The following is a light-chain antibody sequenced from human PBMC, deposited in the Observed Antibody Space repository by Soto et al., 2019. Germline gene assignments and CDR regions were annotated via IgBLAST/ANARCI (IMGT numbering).Light chain of an antibody. J-gene: IGKJ1*01. Sequence: EIVLTQSPGTLCLSPGERATLSCRASQSVSSSSLSLYQQKPGQAPRLLIYDTSSRATDIPDRFSGSGSGTDFTLTISRLEPEDFTVYYCKHYGTSMWTFGQGTTVEI. V-gene: IGKV3-20*01. CDR3: KHYGTSMWT. CDR1: QSVSSSS. CDR2: DTS.